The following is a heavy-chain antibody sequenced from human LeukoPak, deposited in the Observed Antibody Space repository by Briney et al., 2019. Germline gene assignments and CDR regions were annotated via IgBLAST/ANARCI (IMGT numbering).Heavy chain of an antibody. CDR3: ARAVSSSWSPGAEYFQH. J-gene: IGHJ1*01. Sequence: GASVKVSCKASGYTFTGYYMHWVRQAPGQGLEWMGGIIPIFGTANYAQKFQGRVTITADESTSTAYMELSSLRSEDTAVYYCARAVSSSWSPGAEYFQHWGQGTLVTVSS. CDR2: IIPIFGTA. V-gene: IGHV1-69*13. D-gene: IGHD6-13*01. CDR1: GYTFTGYY.